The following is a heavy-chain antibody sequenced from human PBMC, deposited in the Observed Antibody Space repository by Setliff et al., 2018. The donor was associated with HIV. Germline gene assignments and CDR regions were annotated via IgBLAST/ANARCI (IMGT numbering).Heavy chain of an antibody. J-gene: IGHJ4*02. CDR2: IYYSGDT. CDR1: GGSISSSSYY. D-gene: IGHD6-6*01. CDR3: ARMEATRPPRGLDY. Sequence: SETLSLTCTVSGGSISSSSYYWGWIRQPPGKGLEWIAYIYYSGDTQYNPSFKSRVIMSVDTSKNQFSLRLISMTAADTAVYYCARMEATRPPRGLDYWGPGTLVTVSS. V-gene: IGHV4-39*01.